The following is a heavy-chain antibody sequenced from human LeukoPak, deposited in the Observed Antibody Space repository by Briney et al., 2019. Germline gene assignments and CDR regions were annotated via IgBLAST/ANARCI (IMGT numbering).Heavy chain of an antibody. Sequence: SETLSLTCTVSGGSISSYYWSWIRQPPGKGLEWIGYIYYSGSTNYNPSLKSRVTISVDTSKNQFSLKLSSVTAADTAVYYCARHRRDGYNRRADYFDYWGQGTLVTVSS. V-gene: IGHV4-59*08. CDR3: ARHRRDGYNRRADYFDY. CDR2: IYYSGST. CDR1: GGSISSYY. J-gene: IGHJ4*02. D-gene: IGHD5-24*01.